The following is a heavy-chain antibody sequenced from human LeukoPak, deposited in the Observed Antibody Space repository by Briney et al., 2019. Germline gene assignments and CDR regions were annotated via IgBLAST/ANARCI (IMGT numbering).Heavy chain of an antibody. V-gene: IGHV3-21*01. CDR3: ARDTCSGGSCYYYYGIDV. CDR1: GFTFSSYS. J-gene: IGHJ6*02. CDR2: ISSNSSYI. D-gene: IGHD2-15*01. Sequence: GGPLRLSCAASGFTFSSYSINCVRHAPGEGLECVSSISSNSSYIYYADTVRRRFTLSRDNAKNSLYLQMNSMRAEDTAVYYCARDTCSGGSCYYYYGIDVWGRGTTVTLPS.